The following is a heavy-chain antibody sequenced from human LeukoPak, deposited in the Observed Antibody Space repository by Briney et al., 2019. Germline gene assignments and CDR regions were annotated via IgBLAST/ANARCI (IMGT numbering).Heavy chain of an antibody. D-gene: IGHD3-16*01. CDR3: ARTNYDYYFDY. J-gene: IGHJ4*02. Sequence: PSETLSLTCTVSGYSISSGYYWGWIRQPPGKGLEWIGSIYHSGSTYYNPSLKSRVTISVDTSKNQFSLKLSSVTAADTAVYYCARTNYDYYFDYWGQGTLVTVSS. V-gene: IGHV4-38-2*02. CDR2: IYHSGST. CDR1: GYSISSGYY.